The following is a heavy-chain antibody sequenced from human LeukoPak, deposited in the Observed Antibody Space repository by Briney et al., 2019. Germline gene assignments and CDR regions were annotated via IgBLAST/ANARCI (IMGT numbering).Heavy chain of an antibody. CDR3: ARDSIPLITTMVRDEAHDYYYYGMDV. CDR2: IYYSGST. CDR1: GGSISSYY. J-gene: IGHJ6*02. D-gene: IGHD3-10*01. V-gene: IGHV4-59*01. Sequence: PSETLSLTCTVSGGSISSYYWSWIRQPPGKGLEWIGYIYYSGSTNYNPSLKSRVTISVDTSKNQFSLKLSSVTAADTAVYYCARDSIPLITTMVRDEAHDYYYYGMDVWGQGTTVTVSS.